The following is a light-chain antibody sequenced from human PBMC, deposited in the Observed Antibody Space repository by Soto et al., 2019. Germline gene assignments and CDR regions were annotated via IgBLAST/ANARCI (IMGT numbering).Light chain of an antibody. CDR3: QQRSKWPIT. Sequence: DIVLTQSPATLSLSPGERATLSCRASQSVSTYLAWYQQKPGQAPRLFIYDASNRATGIPARFSGSGSGTDFTLTISSLAPEDFAVYYCQQRSKWPITFGQGTRLEIK. CDR2: DAS. J-gene: IGKJ5*01. V-gene: IGKV3-11*01. CDR1: QSVSTY.